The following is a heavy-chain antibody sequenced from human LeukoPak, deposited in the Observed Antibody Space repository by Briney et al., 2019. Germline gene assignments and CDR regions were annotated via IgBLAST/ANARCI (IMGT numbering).Heavy chain of an antibody. V-gene: IGHV3-15*01. CDR2: IKSKTDGGTT. J-gene: IGHJ4*02. CDR3: TTSTHYGDYHSDY. CDR1: GFTFSNAW. D-gene: IGHD4-17*01. Sequence: GGSLSLSCAASGFTFSNAWMSWVRQAPRKGLEWVGRIKSKTDGGTTDYAAPVKGRFTISRDDSKNTLYLQMYSLKTEDTAVYYSTTSTHYGDYHSDYWGQGTLVTVSS.